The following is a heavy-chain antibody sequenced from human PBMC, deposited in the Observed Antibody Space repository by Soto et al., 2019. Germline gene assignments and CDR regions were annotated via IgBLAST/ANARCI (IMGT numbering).Heavy chain of an antibody. CDR1: GGSIRSYY. CDR2: IYDSGST. D-gene: IGHD6-19*01. CDR3: ARHTGYSSGWYYFDY. V-gene: IGHV4-59*08. Sequence: SETLSLTCTVSGGSIRSYYWSRIRQSPGKGLEWIGYIYDSGSTNYNPSLKSRVTISVDTSKNQFSLKLSSVTAADTAIYYCARHTGYSSGWYYFDYWGQGTLVTVSS. J-gene: IGHJ4*02.